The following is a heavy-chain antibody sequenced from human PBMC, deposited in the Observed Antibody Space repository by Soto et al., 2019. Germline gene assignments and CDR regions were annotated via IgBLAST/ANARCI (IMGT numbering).Heavy chain of an antibody. D-gene: IGHD3-3*01. J-gene: IGHJ6*02. CDR2: ISGSGGST. V-gene: IGHV3-23*01. CDR1: GFTFSSYA. CDR3: AKFIGGPGEDYDFWSGYQYYGMGV. Sequence: GGSLRLSCAASGFTFSSYAMSWVRQAPGKGLEWVSAISGSGGSTYYADSVKGRFTISRDNSKNTLYLQMNSLRAEDTAVYYCAKFIGGPGEDYDFWSGYQYYGMGVWGQGTTVTSP.